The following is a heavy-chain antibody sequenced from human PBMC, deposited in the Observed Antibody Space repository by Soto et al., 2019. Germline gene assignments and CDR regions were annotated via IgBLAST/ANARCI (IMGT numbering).Heavy chain of an antibody. V-gene: IGHV1-3*01. Sequence: ASVKVSCNASGYTFTSCGISWVRQAPGQRLEWMGWINAANGNTKYSQKFQGRVSITRDTSASTVYMELSSLRSEDTAVYSCTRSAVRPSGGLIGPFAYWGQGTLVTVSS. CDR3: TRSAVRPSGGLIGPFAY. CDR1: GYTFTSCG. D-gene: IGHD3-16*02. J-gene: IGHJ4*02. CDR2: INAANGNT.